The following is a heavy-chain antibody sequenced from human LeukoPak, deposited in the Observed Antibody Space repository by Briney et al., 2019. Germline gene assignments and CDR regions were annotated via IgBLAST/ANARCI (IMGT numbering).Heavy chain of an antibody. CDR1: GGSISSYY. Sequence: SETLSLTCTVSGGSISSYYWSWIRQPPGKGLEWIGYIYYSGSTNYNPSLKSRVTISVDTSKNQFSLKLSSVTAADTAVYYCARHYGLDTDYWGQGTLVTVSS. J-gene: IGHJ4*02. D-gene: IGHD5-18*01. CDR3: ARHYGLDTDY. V-gene: IGHV4-59*08. CDR2: IYYSGST.